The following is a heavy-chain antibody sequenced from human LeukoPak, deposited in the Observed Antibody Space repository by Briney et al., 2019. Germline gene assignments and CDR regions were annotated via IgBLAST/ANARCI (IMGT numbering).Heavy chain of an antibody. CDR2: ISSSSSYI. D-gene: IGHD6-6*01. CDR3: ARGSSLDRAVPTV. V-gene: IGHV3-21*01. J-gene: IGHJ4*02. Sequence: GGSLRLSCAASGFTFSSYSMNWVRQAPGKGLEWVSSISSSSSYIYYADSVKGRFTISRDNAKNSLYLQMNSLRAEDTAVYYCARGSSLDRAVPTVWGQGTLVTVSS. CDR1: GFTFSSYS.